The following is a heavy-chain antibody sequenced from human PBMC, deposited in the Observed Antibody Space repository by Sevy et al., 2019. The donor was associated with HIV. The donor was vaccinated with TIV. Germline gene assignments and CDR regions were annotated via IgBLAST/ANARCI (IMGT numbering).Heavy chain of an antibody. CDR1: GYSFTNYD. D-gene: IGHD6-6*01. V-gene: IGHV1-8*01. CDR2: MNPNSGDT. J-gene: IGHJ4*02. CDR3: AGRRPLLYISSSRSFDF. Sequence: ASVKVSCKASGYSFTNYDIAWVRQATGQGLEWMGWMNPNSGDTGYAQKFQGRVTMTRNTSISTAYMELTSLRSEDTAVYYCAGRRPLLYISSSRSFDFWGQGALVTVSS.